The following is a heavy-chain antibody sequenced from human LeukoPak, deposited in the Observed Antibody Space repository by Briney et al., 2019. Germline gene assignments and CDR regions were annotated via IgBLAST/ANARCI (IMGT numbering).Heavy chain of an antibody. D-gene: IGHD3-10*01. V-gene: IGHV5-51*01. CDR2: IYPGDSEK. CDR1: GYNFTSHW. CDR3: ARRGGYGSGSYGAFDI. J-gene: IGHJ3*02. Sequence: GESLKISCKGSGYNFTSHWIGWVRQMPGKGLEWMGIIYPGDSEKRNSPSFQGQVTFSADKSISTAYLQWSSLKASDTAIYYCARRGGYGSGSYGAFDIWGQGTLVTVSS.